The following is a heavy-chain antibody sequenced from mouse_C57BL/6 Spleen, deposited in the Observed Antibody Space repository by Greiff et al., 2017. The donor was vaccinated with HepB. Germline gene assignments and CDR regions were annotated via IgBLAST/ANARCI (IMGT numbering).Heavy chain of an antibody. CDR3: ARSGIYDGYLAWFAY. J-gene: IGHJ3*01. CDR2: IDPNGGGT. Sequence: VQLQQPGAELVKPGASVKPSCKASGYTFTSYWMHWVKQRPGRGLEWIGRIDPNGGGTKYNEKFKSKATLSVDKPSSTAYMQLSSLTSEDSAVYYCARSGIYDGYLAWFAYWGQGTLVTVSA. V-gene: IGHV1-72*01. CDR1: GYTFTSYW. D-gene: IGHD2-3*01.